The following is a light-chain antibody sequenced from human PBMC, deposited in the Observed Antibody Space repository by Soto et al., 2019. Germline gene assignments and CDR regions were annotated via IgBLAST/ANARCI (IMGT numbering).Light chain of an antibody. CDR3: QQYNNWPPWT. CDR1: QSVGSN. J-gene: IGKJ1*01. V-gene: IGKV3-15*01. CDR2: GAS. Sequence: ETVMTQSPATLSVSPGERATLSCRASQSVGSNLAWYQQKPGQAPRLLIYGASTRATGMPARFSGSGSGTEFTLTITSLQSEDFAVYYCQQYNNWPPWTFGQGTKVDI.